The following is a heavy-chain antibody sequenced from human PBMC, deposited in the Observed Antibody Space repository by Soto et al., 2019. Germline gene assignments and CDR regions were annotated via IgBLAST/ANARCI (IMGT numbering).Heavy chain of an antibody. J-gene: IGHJ6*02. V-gene: IGHV4-34*01. CDR2: IHPSGTT. CDR1: GGSLSHHY. D-gene: IGHD7-27*01. CDR3: ARGRDEYKLGNV. Sequence: QVQLQQWGAGLLKPSETLSLTCAVSGGSLSHHYWSWIRQSPGTGLEWIGEIHPSGTTDYNPSLWSRVTMSLDTSKNQFSLNLISVTDADTSVYYCARGRDEYKLGNVWGPGTTVTVSS.